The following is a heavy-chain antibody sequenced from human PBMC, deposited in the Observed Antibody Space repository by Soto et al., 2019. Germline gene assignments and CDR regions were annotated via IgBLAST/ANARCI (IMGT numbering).Heavy chain of an antibody. CDR1: GYTFTSYY. J-gene: IGHJ4*02. V-gene: IGHV1-46*01. CDR3: ARGDWWLFDY. CDR2: INPSGGST. D-gene: IGHD2-8*02. Sequence: GASVKVSCKASGYTFTSYYMHWVRQAPGQGLEWMGIINPSGGSTSYAQKFQGRVTITRDTSASTAYMELSSLKSEDTAVYYCARGDWWLFDYWGQGTLVTVSS.